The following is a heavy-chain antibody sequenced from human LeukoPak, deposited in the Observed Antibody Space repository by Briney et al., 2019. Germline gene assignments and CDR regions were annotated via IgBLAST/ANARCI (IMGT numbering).Heavy chain of an antibody. CDR1: GYTLTELS. Sequence: GASVKVSCKVSGYTLTELSMHWVRQAPGKGLEWMGGFDPEDGETIYAQKFQGRVTITADESTSTAYMELSSLRSEDTAVYYCARLSGYFEDYWGQGTLVTVSS. J-gene: IGHJ4*02. V-gene: IGHV1-24*01. D-gene: IGHD3-22*01. CDR3: ARLSGYFEDY. CDR2: FDPEDGET.